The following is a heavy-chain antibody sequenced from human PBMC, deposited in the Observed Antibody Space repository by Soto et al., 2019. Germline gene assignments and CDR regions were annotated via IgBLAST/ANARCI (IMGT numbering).Heavy chain of an antibody. J-gene: IGHJ4*02. CDR3: ATRVYAIGGY. CDR2: IYPGDFDT. Sequence: GLSLKISTKGSGYSFTSSSISWVRPMPGKCLEWMGFIYPGDFDTRYSPSFQGQVTISADKSISTAYLQWSSLKASDTAMNYCATRVYAIGGYWGQGTMVTVSS. CDR1: GYSFTSSS. D-gene: IGHD2-8*01. V-gene: IGHV5-51*01.